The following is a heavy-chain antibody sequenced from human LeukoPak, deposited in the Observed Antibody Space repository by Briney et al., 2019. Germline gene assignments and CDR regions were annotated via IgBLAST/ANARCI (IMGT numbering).Heavy chain of an antibody. D-gene: IGHD2-15*01. Sequence: GGSLRLSCAASGFTFSSYSMNWVRQAPGKGLEWVSSISSSSSYIYYADSVKGRFTISRDNAKNSLYLQMNSLRAEDTAVYYCARLGSFYCSGGICSLGWFDPWGQGTLVTVSS. J-gene: IGHJ5*02. CDR3: ARLGSFYCSGGICSLGWFDP. CDR1: GFTFSSYS. V-gene: IGHV3-21*01. CDR2: ISSSSSYI.